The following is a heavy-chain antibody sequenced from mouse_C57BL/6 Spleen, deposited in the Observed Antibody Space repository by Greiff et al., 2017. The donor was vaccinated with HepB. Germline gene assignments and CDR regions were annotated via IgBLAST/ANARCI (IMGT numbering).Heavy chain of an antibody. CDR1: GFAFSSSW. V-gene: IGHV1-82*01. J-gene: IGHJ1*03. CDR3: AIWDHWYIDV. Sequence: QVQLKESGPELVKPGASVKISCKASGFAFSSSWMNWVKQRPGKGLEWIGRIYPGDGDTNYNGKFKGKATLTADKSSSTAYMQLSSLTSENSAVYFSAIWDHWYIDVWGTGTTVTVSS. CDR2: IYPGDGDT. D-gene: IGHD4-1*01.